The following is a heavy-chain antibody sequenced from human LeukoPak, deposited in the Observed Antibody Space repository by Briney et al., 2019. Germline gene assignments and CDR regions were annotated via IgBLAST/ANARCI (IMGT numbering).Heavy chain of an antibody. V-gene: IGHV3-15*01. Sequence: KTGGSLRLSCAASGFTFSRAWINWVRQAPGKGLEWVGHVKMKSDGGTTDYAAPVKGRFTISRDDSKSYLQMNSLKTEDTALYYCTTGYASDWYGWGQGTMVTVSS. CDR1: GFTFSRAW. J-gene: IGHJ3*01. CDR3: TTGYASDWYG. D-gene: IGHD6-19*01. CDR2: VKMKSDGGTT.